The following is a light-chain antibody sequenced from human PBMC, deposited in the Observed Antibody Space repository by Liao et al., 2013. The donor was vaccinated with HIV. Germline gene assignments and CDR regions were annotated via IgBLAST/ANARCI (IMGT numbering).Light chain of an antibody. V-gene: IGLV3-21*01. Sequence: SYVLTQPSSLSVAPGKTARMTCGGNSIGSKSVHWYQQKPGQAPVLVISHDTDRPSGIPERFSGSNSGNTATLTISGTQAMDEADYYCQAWDSSILYVFGTGTKVTVL. J-gene: IGLJ1*01. CDR1: SIGSKS. CDR3: QAWDSSILYV. CDR2: HDT.